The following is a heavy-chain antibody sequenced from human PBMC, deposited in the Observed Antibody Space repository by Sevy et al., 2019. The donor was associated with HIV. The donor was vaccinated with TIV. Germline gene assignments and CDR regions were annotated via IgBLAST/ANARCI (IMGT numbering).Heavy chain of an antibody. CDR3: ARDYVVPTTIDYFYYGMDV. Sequence: GGSLRLSCAASGFIFSSHGMNWVRQAPGKGLEWVSFISSSGYIYYADSVKGRFTISRDNAKNSLYLQMNSLRAEDTALYYCARDYVVPTTIDYFYYGMDVWGQGTTVTVSS. D-gene: IGHD2-2*01. J-gene: IGHJ6*02. V-gene: IGHV3-21*01. CDR1: GFIFSSHG. CDR2: ISSSGYI.